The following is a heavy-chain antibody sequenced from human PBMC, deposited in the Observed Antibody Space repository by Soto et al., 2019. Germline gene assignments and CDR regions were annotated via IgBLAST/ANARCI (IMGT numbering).Heavy chain of an antibody. CDR3: ARDRGAAVFFDWFDP. Sequence: PSETLSLTCAVYGGSFSGYYWSWIRQPPGKGLEWIGEINHSGSTNYNPSLKSRVTISVDTSKNQFSLKLSSVTAADTAVYYCARDRGAAVFFDWFDPWGQGTLVTVSS. CDR2: INHSGST. V-gene: IGHV4-34*01. D-gene: IGHD1-26*01. CDR1: GGSFSGYY. J-gene: IGHJ5*02.